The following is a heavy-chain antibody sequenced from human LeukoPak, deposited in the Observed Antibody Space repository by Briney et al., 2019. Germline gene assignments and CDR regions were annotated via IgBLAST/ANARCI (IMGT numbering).Heavy chain of an antibody. Sequence: GGSLRLSCAASGFTFSSYGMHWVRQAPGKGLEWVAVISYDGSNKYYADSVKGRFTISRDNSKNTLYLQMNSLRAEDTAVYYCAKEKEGGYFDLWGRGTLVTVSP. CDR1: GFTFSSYG. V-gene: IGHV3-30*18. D-gene: IGHD1-26*01. J-gene: IGHJ2*01. CDR3: AKEKEGGYFDL. CDR2: ISYDGSNK.